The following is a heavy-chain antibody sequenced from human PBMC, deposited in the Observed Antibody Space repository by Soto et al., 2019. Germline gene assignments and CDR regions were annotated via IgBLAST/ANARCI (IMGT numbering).Heavy chain of an antibody. J-gene: IGHJ6*02. CDR1: GYTFTSYD. D-gene: IGHD3-22*01. V-gene: IGHV1-8*01. CDR2: MNPNSGNT. CDR3: ARGGGYYDSSGYYPWDYYYGMDV. Sequence: GASVKVSCKASGYTFTSYDINWVRQATGQGLEWMGWMNPNSGNTGYAQKFQGRVTMTRNTSISTAYMELSSLRSEDTAVYYCARGGGYYDSSGYYPWDYYYGMDVWGQGTTVTVSS.